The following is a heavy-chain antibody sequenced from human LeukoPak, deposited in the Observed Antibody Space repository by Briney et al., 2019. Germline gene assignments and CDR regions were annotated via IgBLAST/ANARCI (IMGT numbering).Heavy chain of an antibody. CDR2: IYHSGST. V-gene: IGHV4-4*02. D-gene: IGHD4-23*01. CDR1: SGSISSSSGNC. J-gene: IGHJ4*02. CDR3: ARNGGNSDFDY. Sequence: PSETLSLTCAVSSGSISSSSGNCWTWVRQPPGKGLEWIGEIYHSGSTNYNPSPKSRVTMLLDKSKNQFSLKLSSVTAADTAVYYCARNGGNSDFDYWGQGTLVTASS.